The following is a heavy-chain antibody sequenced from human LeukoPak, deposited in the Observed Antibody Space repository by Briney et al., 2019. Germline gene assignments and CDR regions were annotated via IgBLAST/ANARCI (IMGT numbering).Heavy chain of an antibody. V-gene: IGHV1-69*05. D-gene: IGHD3-22*01. CDR3: ASPRNYYDSSGYWGGAFDI. CDR1: GGTFSSYA. Sequence: GASVKVSCKASGGTFSSYAISWVRQAPGQGLEWMGGIIPIFGTANYAQKFQGRVTITTDESTSTAYMELSSLRSEDTAVYYCASPRNYYDSSGYWGGAFDIWGQGTMVTVSS. J-gene: IGHJ3*02. CDR2: IIPIFGTA.